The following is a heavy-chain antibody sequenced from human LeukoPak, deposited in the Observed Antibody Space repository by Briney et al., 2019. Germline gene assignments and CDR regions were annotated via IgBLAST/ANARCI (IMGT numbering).Heavy chain of an antibody. CDR2: IMPVSGPT. Sequence: GASVKVSCKTSGFRFGSYAINWLRQAPGQGLEWMGAIMPVSGPTNYAQKFKDRVTITAVESTDTAYMEMSGLRSEDTAVFYCATGSHGGGDYWGQGSLVIVSS. CDR3: ATGSHGGGDY. CDR1: GFRFGSYA. D-gene: IGHD3-10*01. J-gene: IGHJ4*02. V-gene: IGHV1-69*13.